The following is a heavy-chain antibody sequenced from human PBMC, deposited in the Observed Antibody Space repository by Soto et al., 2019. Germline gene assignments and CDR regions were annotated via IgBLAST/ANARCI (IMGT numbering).Heavy chain of an antibody. CDR1: GFTFSSYW. V-gene: IGHV3-7*01. D-gene: IGHD2-2*03. CDR3: ARDVGYCISTSCYPDYYYGMDV. CDR2: IKQDGSEK. Sequence: EVQLVESGGGLVQPGGSLRLSRAASGFTFSSYWMSWVRQAPGKGLEWVANIKQDGSEKYYVDSVKGRFTISRDNAKNSLYLQMNSLRAEDTAVYYCARDVGYCISTSCYPDYYYGMDVWGQGTTVTVSS. J-gene: IGHJ6*02.